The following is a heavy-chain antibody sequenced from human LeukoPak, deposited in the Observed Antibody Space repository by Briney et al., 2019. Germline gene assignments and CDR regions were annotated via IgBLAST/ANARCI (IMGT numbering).Heavy chain of an antibody. CDR3: ASRDYYGSGGTFDP. Sequence: SETLSLTCTVYGGSISTYYWSWIRQSPGKGLEWIGYIHYTGSTNYNPSLKSRVTMSVVTSKNQFSLKLSSVTAVNTAVYYCASRDYYGSGGTFDPWGQGTLVTVSS. CDR1: GGSISTYY. J-gene: IGHJ5*02. CDR2: IHYTGST. D-gene: IGHD3-10*01. V-gene: IGHV4-59*01.